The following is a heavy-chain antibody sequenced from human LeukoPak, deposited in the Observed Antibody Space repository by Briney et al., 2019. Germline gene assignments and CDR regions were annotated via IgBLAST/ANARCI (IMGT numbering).Heavy chain of an antibody. V-gene: IGHV1-24*01. CDR1: GYTLTELS. J-gene: IGHJ4*02. D-gene: IGHD3-10*01. Sequence: ASVKVSCKVSGYTLTELSMHWVRQAPGKGLEWMGGFDPEDGETIYAQKFQGRATMTEDTSTDTAYMELSSLRSEDTAVYYCATGLYGTYYYGSGSYYNGDYWGQGTLVTVSS. CDR2: FDPEDGET. CDR3: ATGLYGTYYYGSGSYYNGDY.